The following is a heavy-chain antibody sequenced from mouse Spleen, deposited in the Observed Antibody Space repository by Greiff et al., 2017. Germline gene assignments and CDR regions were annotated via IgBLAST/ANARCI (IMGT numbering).Heavy chain of an antibody. J-gene: IGHJ4*01. CDR2: INPYNGDT. CDR3: ARGYYGDSYAMDY. Sequence: EVKLMESGPELVKPGDSVKISCKASGYSFTGYFMNWVMQSHGKSLEWIGRINPYNGDTFYNQKFKGKATLTVDESSSTAHMELRSLTSEDSAVYYCARGYYGDSYAMDYWGQGTSVTVSS. CDR1: GYSFTGYF. D-gene: IGHD2-13*01. V-gene: IGHV1-20*01.